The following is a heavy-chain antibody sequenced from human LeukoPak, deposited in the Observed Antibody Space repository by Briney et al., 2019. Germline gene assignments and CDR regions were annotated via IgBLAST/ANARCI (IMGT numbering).Heavy chain of an antibody. CDR1: GDSVSSNNAA. D-gene: IGHD1/OR15-1a*01. CDR3: ARGKWEQLVFQFDS. Sequence: SQTLSLTCAISGDSVSSNNAAWTWFRQSPSRGLEWLGRTYYRSKFYYDYEPSVKSRIAITPDTSKNHFSLQLSSVTPEDTAVYFCARGKWEQLVFQFDSWGQGALVTVSS. CDR2: TYYRSKFYY. V-gene: IGHV6-1*01. J-gene: IGHJ4*02.